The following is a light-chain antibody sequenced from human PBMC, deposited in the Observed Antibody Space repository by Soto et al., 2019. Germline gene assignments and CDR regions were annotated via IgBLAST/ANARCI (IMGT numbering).Light chain of an antibody. Sequence: QLVLTQPPSVSGAPGQRVTISCTGSSSNIGARYDVHWYQQLPGTAPKLLIYGNINRPSGVPDRFSGSKSGTSASLAITGLQAEDEADYYCQSYDINFRHVVFGGGTKVTVL. J-gene: IGLJ2*01. CDR2: GNI. CDR1: SSNIGARYD. V-gene: IGLV1-40*01. CDR3: QSYDINFRHVV.